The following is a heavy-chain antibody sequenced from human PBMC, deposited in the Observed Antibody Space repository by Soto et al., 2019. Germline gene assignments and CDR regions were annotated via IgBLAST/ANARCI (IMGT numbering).Heavy chain of an antibody. CDR2: IDPSDSYT. Sequence: GESLKISCKGSGYSFTSYWISWVRQMPGKGLEWMGRIDPSDSYTNYSPSFQGHVTISADKSISTAYLQWSSLKASGTAMYYCAGSESYCSGGSCYSVRGFNYYYYGMDVWGQGTTVTVSS. CDR3: AGSESYCSGGSCYSVRGFNYYYYGMDV. V-gene: IGHV5-10-1*01. J-gene: IGHJ6*02. CDR1: GYSFTSYW. D-gene: IGHD2-15*01.